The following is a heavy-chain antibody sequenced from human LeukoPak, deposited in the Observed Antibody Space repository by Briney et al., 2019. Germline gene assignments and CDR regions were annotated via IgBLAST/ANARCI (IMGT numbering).Heavy chain of an antibody. CDR2: TRDKTNTYTT. Sequence: PGGSLRLSCGASGFTFSDHYMDWVRQAPGKGLEWVGRTRDKTNTYTTEYAASVKGRFTISRDDSKNSMYLHMTNLITEDTAVYYCVRVIRAIGWRYFDYWGQGTLLTVSS. CDR1: GFTFSDHY. CDR3: VRVIRAIGWRYFDY. V-gene: IGHV3-72*01. D-gene: IGHD6-19*01. J-gene: IGHJ4*02.